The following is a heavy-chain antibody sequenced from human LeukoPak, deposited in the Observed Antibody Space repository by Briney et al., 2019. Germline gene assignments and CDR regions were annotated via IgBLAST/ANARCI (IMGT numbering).Heavy chain of an antibody. Sequence: GGSLRLSCAASGFTFSSYSMNWVRQAPGKGLEWVSSISSSSSYIYYADSVKGRFTISRDNAKNSLYLQMNSLRAEDTAVYYCAREEAVAGTKEYFDYWGQGTLVTVSS. CDR1: GFTFSSYS. CDR2: ISSSSSYI. D-gene: IGHD6-19*01. V-gene: IGHV3-21*01. CDR3: AREEAVAGTKEYFDY. J-gene: IGHJ4*02.